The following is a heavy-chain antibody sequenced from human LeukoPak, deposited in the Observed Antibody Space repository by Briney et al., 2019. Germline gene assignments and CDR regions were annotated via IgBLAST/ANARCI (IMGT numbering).Heavy chain of an antibody. CDR3: ARGKSLLYDYVWGSYPFDY. J-gene: IGHJ4*02. CDR2: IKQDGSEK. CDR1: GFTFSSYW. V-gene: IGHV3-7*01. D-gene: IGHD3-16*02. Sequence: GGSLRLSCAASGFTFSSYWMSWVRQAPGKGLEWVANIKQDGSEKYYVDSVKGRFTISRDNAKKSLYLQMNSLRAEDTAVYYCARGKSLLYDYVWGSYPFDYWGQGTLVTVSS.